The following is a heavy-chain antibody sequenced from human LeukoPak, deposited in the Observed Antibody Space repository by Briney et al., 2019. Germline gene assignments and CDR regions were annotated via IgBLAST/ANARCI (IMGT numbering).Heavy chain of an antibody. J-gene: IGHJ4*02. Sequence: SETLSLTCTVSGGSISTHYWSWIREPPGKGLEWIGYIYYTGSTNYNPSLKSRVTMAIDTSKNQFSLELTFVSAADTAVYYCARAQYASGSFFDYWGQGTLATVSS. V-gene: IGHV4-59*11. CDR3: ARAQYASGSFFDY. CDR1: GGSISTHY. CDR2: IYYTGST. D-gene: IGHD3-10*01.